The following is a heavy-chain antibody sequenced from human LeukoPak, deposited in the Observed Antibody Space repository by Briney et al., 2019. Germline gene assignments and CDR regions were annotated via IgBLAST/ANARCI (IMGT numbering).Heavy chain of an antibody. D-gene: IGHD6-19*01. CDR2: INTNTGNP. CDR3: ARDGTQWLVEGVFDY. CDR1: GYTFTGYY. V-gene: IGHV7-4-1*02. Sequence: EASVKVSCKASGYTFTGYYMHWVRQAPGQGLEWMGWINTNTGNPTYAQGFTGRFVFSLDTSVSTAYLQISSLKAEDTAVYYCARDGTQWLVEGVFDYWGQGTLVTVSS. J-gene: IGHJ4*02.